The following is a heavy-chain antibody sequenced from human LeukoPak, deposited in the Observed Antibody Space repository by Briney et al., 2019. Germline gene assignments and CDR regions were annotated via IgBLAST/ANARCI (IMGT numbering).Heavy chain of an antibody. D-gene: IGHD4-17*01. J-gene: IGHJ2*01. CDR1: GFTLSNYD. V-gene: IGHV3-13*01. CDR3: ARTTATSGPYWYFDL. Sequence: GGSLRLSCAASGFTLSNYDMHWVRQATGEGLEWVSGIDIAGDTYYPGSVRGRFTISRENAENSLYLQMNSLRAGDTGVYYCARTTATSGPYWYFDLWGCGTLVTVS. CDR2: IDIAGDT.